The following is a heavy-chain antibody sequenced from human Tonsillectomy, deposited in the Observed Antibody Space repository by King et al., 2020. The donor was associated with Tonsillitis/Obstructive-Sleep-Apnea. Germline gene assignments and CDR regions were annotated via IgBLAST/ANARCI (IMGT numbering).Heavy chain of an antibody. CDR1: GGSFSGYY. CDR3: ARGRGYRPSGVCPYYYYGMDV. V-gene: IGHV4-34*01. D-gene: IGHD2-8*01. CDR2: INHSGST. Sequence: VQLQQWGAGLLKPSETLSLTCAVYGGSFSGYYWSWIRQPPGKGLEWIGEINHSGSTNYNPSLKSRVAISVDTSKNQFSLKLSSVTAADTAVYYCARGRGYRPSGVCPYYYYGMDVWGQGTTVTVSS. J-gene: IGHJ6*02.